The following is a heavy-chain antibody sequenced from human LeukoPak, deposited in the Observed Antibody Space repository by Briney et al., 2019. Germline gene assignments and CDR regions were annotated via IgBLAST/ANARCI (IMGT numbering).Heavy chain of an antibody. Sequence: GGSLRLSCAASGFTFSNYAMRWVRQAPGKGLEWVSGISGSGNTTYYADSVKGRFTISRDNSKNTLHLQMNSLRAEDTAVYFCARRSGVAVAGAFDYWGQGTLVTVSS. CDR1: GFTFSNYA. CDR2: ISGSGNTT. J-gene: IGHJ4*02. D-gene: IGHD6-19*01. V-gene: IGHV3-23*01. CDR3: ARRSGVAVAGAFDY.